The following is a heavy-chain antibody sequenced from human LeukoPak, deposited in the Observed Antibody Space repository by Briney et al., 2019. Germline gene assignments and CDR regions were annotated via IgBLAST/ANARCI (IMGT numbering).Heavy chain of an antibody. CDR2: IKQDGSEK. CDR3: ARDRNYYDSSGYYYPLAFDI. Sequence: GGSLRLSCAASGFTFSDYYMSWIRQAPGKGLEWVANIKQDGSEKYYVDSVKGRFTISRDNAKNSLYLQMNSLRAEDTAVYYCARDRNYYDSSGYYYPLAFDIWGQGTMVTVSS. CDR1: GFTFSDYY. V-gene: IGHV3-7*01. J-gene: IGHJ3*02. D-gene: IGHD3-22*01.